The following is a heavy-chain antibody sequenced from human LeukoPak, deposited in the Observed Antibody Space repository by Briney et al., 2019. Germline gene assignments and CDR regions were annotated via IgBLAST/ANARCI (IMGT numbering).Heavy chain of an antibody. CDR3: ARLGYCSGGNCYSGEGNAFDI. CDR2: IHPNNGGT. D-gene: IGHD2-15*01. Sequence: ASVKVSCKASGYTFTGYYTHWVRQAPGQGLEWMGRIHPNNGGTNYAQKFQGRVTMTRDTHIRTAYTELSRVRCDDTAVYSCARLGYCSGGNCYSGEGNAFDIWGQGTRVTVSS. J-gene: IGHJ3*02. CDR1: GYTFTGYY. V-gene: IGHV1-2*06.